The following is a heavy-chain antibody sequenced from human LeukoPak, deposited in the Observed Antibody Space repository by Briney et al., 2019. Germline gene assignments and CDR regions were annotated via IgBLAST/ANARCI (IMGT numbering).Heavy chain of an antibody. D-gene: IGHD6-25*01. CDR2: ISQDGTNR. V-gene: IGHV3-30*04. J-gene: IGHJ3*02. CDR1: GFIFSSCV. CDR3: AREGHSSGRAGVFDI. Sequence: PGGSLRLSCAASGFIFSSCVIHWVRQAPGKGLEWVALISQDGTNRHYPDSVKDRFTVSRDNSKNTVYLQINILNTDDSAMYYCAREGHSSGRAGVFDIWGQGTMVTVSS.